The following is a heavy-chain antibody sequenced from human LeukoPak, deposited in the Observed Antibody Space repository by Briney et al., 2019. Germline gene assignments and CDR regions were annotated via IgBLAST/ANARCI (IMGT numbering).Heavy chain of an antibody. Sequence: GGSLRLSCAASGFTFSRSAMEWVRQAPGKGLEWVSSISGSSDYIYYADSVKGRFTISRDNTKNSVSLQMNSLRAEDTAVYYCARVSKKQWLVGYYFDYWGQGTLVTVSS. J-gene: IGHJ4*02. CDR2: ISGSSDYI. D-gene: IGHD6-19*01. CDR1: GFTFSRSA. V-gene: IGHV3-21*04. CDR3: ARVSKKQWLVGYYFDY.